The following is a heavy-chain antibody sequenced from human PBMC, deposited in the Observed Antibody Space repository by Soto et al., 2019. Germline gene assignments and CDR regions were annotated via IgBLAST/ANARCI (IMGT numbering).Heavy chain of an antibody. J-gene: IGHJ4*02. CDR3: ARGRITDLGTVAD. V-gene: IGHV1-18*01. CDR1: GYTFINYD. Sequence: AAVKVSCKSSGYTFINYDISWLRQAPGQGLEWMGWSSPYNGNTNYAHTFQGRVTMTADTSASSGYMELRSLRSDDTAVYFGARGRITDLGTVADWGKGTLVTVSS. D-gene: IGHD1-20*01. CDR2: SSPYNGNT.